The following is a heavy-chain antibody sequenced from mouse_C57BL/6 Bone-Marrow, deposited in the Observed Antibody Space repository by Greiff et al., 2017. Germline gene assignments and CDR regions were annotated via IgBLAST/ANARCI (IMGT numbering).Heavy chain of an antibody. CDR3: ARDWSYDAMDY. CDR1: GYSFTDYN. D-gene: IGHD4-1*01. J-gene: IGHJ4*01. Sequence: EVQVVESGPELVKPGASVKISCKASGYSFTDYNMNWVKQSNGKSLEWIGVINPNYGTTSYKQKFKGKATLTVDQSSSTAYLQLNSLTSEDSAVYYCARDWSYDAMDYWGQGTSVTVSS. V-gene: IGHV1-39*01. CDR2: INPNYGTT.